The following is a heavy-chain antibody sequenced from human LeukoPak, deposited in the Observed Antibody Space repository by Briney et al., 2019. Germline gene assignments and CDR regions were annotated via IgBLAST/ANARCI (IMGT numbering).Heavy chain of an antibody. CDR3: AKSRWDTAMASLDY. J-gene: IGHJ4*02. CDR2: ISGSGGST. CDR1: GFTFSNYW. Sequence: GGSLRLSCAASGFTFSNYWMHWVRQAPGKGLEWVSAISGSGGSTYYADSVKGRFTISRDNSKNTLYLQMNSLRAEDTAVYYCAKSRWDTAMASLDYWGQGTLVTVSS. V-gene: IGHV3-23*01. D-gene: IGHD5-18*01.